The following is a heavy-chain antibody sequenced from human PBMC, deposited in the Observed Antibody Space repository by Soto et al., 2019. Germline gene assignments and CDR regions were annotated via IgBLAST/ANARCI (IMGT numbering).Heavy chain of an antibody. D-gene: IGHD6-13*01. J-gene: IGHJ5*02. CDR3: AREGGYSSSWYGNWFDP. V-gene: IGHV1-24*01. CDR2: FDPEDGET. Sequence: ASVKVSCKASGYTLTELSMHWVRQAPGKGLEWMGGFDPEDGETIYAQKFQGRVTMSEDTSTDTAYMELSSLRSDDTAVYYCAREGGYSSSWYGNWFDPWGQGTLVTVSS. CDR1: GYTLTELS.